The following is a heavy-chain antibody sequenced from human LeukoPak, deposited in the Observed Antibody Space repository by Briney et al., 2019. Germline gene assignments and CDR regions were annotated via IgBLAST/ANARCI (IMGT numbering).Heavy chain of an antibody. CDR3: AYNSSSSIAFDI. Sequence: GGSLRLSCAASGFTFSSYGMHWVRQAPGKGLEWVAVIWYGGSNKYYADSVKGRFTISRDNSKNTLYLQMNSLRAEDTAVYYCAYNSSSSIAFDIWGQGTMVTVSS. CDR1: GFTFSSYG. D-gene: IGHD6-6*01. V-gene: IGHV3-33*08. CDR2: IWYGGSNK. J-gene: IGHJ3*02.